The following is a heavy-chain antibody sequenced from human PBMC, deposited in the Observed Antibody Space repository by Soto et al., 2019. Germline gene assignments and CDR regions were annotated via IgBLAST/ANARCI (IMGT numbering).Heavy chain of an antibody. CDR2: IYPGDSDT. CDR1: GYRFTNFW. D-gene: IGHD3-10*01. Sequence: EVQLVQSGAEVKKPGESLKISCEGSGYRFTNFWIGWVRQMPGKGLEWMGIIYPGDSDTRYSPSFQGQVTISADKSISTAYLQWSSLKASDTAMYYCARPFPSGVDAFDVWGQGTMVTVSS. CDR3: ARPFPSGVDAFDV. V-gene: IGHV5-51*03. J-gene: IGHJ3*01.